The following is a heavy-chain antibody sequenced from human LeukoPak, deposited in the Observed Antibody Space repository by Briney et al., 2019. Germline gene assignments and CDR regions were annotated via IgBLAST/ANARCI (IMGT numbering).Heavy chain of an antibody. D-gene: IGHD3-22*01. Sequence: SETLSLTCTVSGGSISSSSYYWGWIRQPPRKGLEWIGSIYYSGSTYYNPSLKSRVTISVDTSKNQFSLKLSSVTAADTAVYYCARGRGTMSAFDIWGQGTMVTVSS. CDR2: IYYSGST. V-gene: IGHV4-39*07. J-gene: IGHJ3*02. CDR1: GGSISSSSYY. CDR3: ARGRGTMSAFDI.